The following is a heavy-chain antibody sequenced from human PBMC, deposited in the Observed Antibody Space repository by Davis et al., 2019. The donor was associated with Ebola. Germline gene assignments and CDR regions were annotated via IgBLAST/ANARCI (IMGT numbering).Heavy chain of an antibody. D-gene: IGHD6-13*01. CDR1: GGSVSSGRYY. V-gene: IGHV4-61*01. CDR3: ARGGVSSSSPFDY. J-gene: IGHJ4*02. CDR2: VYYSGST. Sequence: PSEILSLTCTVSGGSVSSGRYYWSWIRQPPGKGLEWVGFVYYSGSTKYNPSLKSRVTISLDTSKNQFSLKLSSVTAADTAVYYCARGGVSSSSPFDYWGQGTLVTVSS.